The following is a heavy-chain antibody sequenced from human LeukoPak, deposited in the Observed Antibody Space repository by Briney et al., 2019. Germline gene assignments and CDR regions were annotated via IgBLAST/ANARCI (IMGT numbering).Heavy chain of an antibody. J-gene: IGHJ4*02. CDR3: AKVPCILLLPHYFHS. Sequence: PGGSLRLSCAASGFTFSSYAMSWVRQAPGKGLEWVSAISGSGGSTYYADSVKGRFTISRDNSKNTLYLQMNSLRAEDTAVYYCAKVPCILLLPHYFHSWGQGTLVTVSS. CDR1: GFTFSSYA. CDR2: ISGSGGST. V-gene: IGHV3-23*01. D-gene: IGHD2-21*02.